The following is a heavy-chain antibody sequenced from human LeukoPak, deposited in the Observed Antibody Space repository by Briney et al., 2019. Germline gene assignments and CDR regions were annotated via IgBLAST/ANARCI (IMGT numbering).Heavy chain of an antibody. CDR1: GYTFTSYD. D-gene: IGHD1-26*01. J-gene: IGHJ6*03. Sequence: ASVKVSCKASGYTFTSYDINWVRQATGQGLEWMGWMNPNSGNTGYAQKFQGRVTITRNTSISTAYMELSSLRAEDTAVYYCARGTIVGATGHYYYYYMDVWGKGTTVTISS. CDR2: MNPNSGNT. CDR3: ARGTIVGATGHYYYYYMDV. V-gene: IGHV1-8*03.